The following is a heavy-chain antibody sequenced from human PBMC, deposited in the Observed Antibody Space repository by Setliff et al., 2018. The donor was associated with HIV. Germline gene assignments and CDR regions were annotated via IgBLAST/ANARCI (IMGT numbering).Heavy chain of an antibody. J-gene: IGHJ4*02. V-gene: IGHV4-61*09. CDR3: ARQVSIPGVAVTPLDY. D-gene: IGHD3-16*02. CDR2: IHTTGST. CDR1: GDSISSGSYY. Sequence: SETLSLTCSVSGDSISSGSYYWSWIRLPAGKGLEWIGKIHTTGSTNYNPSLESRLTISIDTSSGQFSLRLTSVTAADAAVYYCARQVSIPGVAVTPLDYWGQGSLVTVS.